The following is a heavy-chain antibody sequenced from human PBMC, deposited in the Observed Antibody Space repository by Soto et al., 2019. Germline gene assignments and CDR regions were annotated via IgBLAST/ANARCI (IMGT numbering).Heavy chain of an antibody. CDR2: VSAFNGKG. CDR3: ARQIATRTNWFDP. Sequence: QVQLVQSGTEVAKPGASVKVSCKTSGYPFVNYYINWVRQAPGQGLEWMGWVSAFNGKGDYAQKFQGRVTMTTDTSTITAYMELRSLRSDDTATYYCARQIATRTNWFDPWGQGTLVTVST. D-gene: IGHD3-22*01. J-gene: IGHJ5*01. V-gene: IGHV1-18*04. CDR1: GYPFVNYY.